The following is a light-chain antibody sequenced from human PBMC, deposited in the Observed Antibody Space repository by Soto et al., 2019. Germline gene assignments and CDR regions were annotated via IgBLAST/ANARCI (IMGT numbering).Light chain of an antibody. CDR1: SSDVGGYNY. V-gene: IGLV2-11*01. Sequence: QSVLTQPRSVSGSPGQSVTIPCTGTSSDVGGYNYVSWYQHHPGKAPKLMIYDVTKRPSGVRDRFSASKSGNTASLTISGLQAEDEADYYCCSYAGSYTYVFGTGTKVTVV. CDR3: CSYAGSYTYV. J-gene: IGLJ1*01. CDR2: DVT.